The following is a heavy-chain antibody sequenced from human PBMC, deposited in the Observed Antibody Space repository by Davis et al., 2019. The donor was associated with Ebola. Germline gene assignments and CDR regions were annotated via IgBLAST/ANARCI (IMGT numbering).Heavy chain of an antibody. CDR3: ARQYYYYGMDV. CDR2: LYHGGGT. Sequence: SETLSLTCTVSGGYISGYYWSWIRQPPGKGLEWIGNLYHGGGTNYSPSLKSRLTISVDTSKNQFSLKLSSVTAADTAVYYCARQYYYYGMDVWGKGTTVTVSS. CDR1: GGYISGYY. V-gene: IGHV4-59*08. J-gene: IGHJ6*04.